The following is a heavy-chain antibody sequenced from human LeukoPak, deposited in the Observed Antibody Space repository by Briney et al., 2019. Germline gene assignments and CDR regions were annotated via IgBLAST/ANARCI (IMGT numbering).Heavy chain of an antibody. CDR3: ARDRFAAAGNWFDP. Sequence: ASVKVSCKASGYTFTGYYMHWVRQAPGQGLEWMGWINPNSGGTNYARKFQGRVTMTRDTSISTAYMELSRLRSDDTAVYYCARDRFAAAGNWFDPWGQGTLVTVSS. D-gene: IGHD6-13*01. V-gene: IGHV1-2*02. CDR2: INPNSGGT. CDR1: GYTFTGYY. J-gene: IGHJ5*02.